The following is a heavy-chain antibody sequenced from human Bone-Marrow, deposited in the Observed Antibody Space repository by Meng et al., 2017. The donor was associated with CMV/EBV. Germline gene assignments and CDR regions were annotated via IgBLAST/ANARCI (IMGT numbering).Heavy chain of an antibody. CDR1: GFTFSSYS. V-gene: IGHV3-21*01. Sequence: GESLKISCAASGFTFSSYSMNWVHQAPGKGLEWVSSISSSSSYIYYADSVKGRFTISRDNARNSLYLQMNSLRAEDTAVYYCARGGVYSSSWFIYWGQGTLVTVSS. D-gene: IGHD6-13*01. CDR2: ISSSSSYI. J-gene: IGHJ4*01. CDR3: ARGGVYSSSWFIY.